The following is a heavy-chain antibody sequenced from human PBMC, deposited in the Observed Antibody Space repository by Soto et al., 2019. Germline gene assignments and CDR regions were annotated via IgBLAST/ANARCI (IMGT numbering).Heavy chain of an antibody. CDR3: ARLWFGADFNWFDP. Sequence: SETLSLTCTVSGGSISSYYWSWIRQPPGKGLEWIGYIYYSGSTNYNPSLKRRVTISVDTSKNQFTLKLSSVTAADTAVYSFARLWFGADFNWFDPWGQGTLVTVSS. CDR2: IYYSGST. J-gene: IGHJ5*02. V-gene: IGHV4-59*01. D-gene: IGHD3-10*01. CDR1: GGSISSYY.